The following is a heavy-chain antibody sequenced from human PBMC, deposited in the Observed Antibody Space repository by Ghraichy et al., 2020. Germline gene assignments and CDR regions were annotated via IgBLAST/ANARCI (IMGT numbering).Heavy chain of an antibody. V-gene: IGHV3-21*01. D-gene: IGHD3-9*01. Sequence: LSLTCAASGFTFSSYSMNWVRQAPGKGLEWVSSISSSSSYIYYADSVKGRFTISRDNAKNSLYLQMNSLRAEDTAVYYCARDKSDILTGYYDYWGQGTLVTVSS. J-gene: IGHJ4*02. CDR2: ISSSSSYI. CDR3: ARDKSDILTGYYDY. CDR1: GFTFSSYS.